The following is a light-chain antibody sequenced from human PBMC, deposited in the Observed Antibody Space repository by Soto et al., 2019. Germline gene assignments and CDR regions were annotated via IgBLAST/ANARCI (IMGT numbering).Light chain of an antibody. V-gene: IGKV3-20*01. CDR2: GSS. Sequence: EIVLTQSPGTLSLSPGERATLSCRASQSVSANYIAWYQQKPGQSPRLLIYGSSDRATGIPDRFSGSGSETYFTLTISSVEPEDFAVYYCQQYGSSPPYTFGQGTKLESK. CDR3: QQYGSSPPYT. J-gene: IGKJ2*01. CDR1: QSVSANY.